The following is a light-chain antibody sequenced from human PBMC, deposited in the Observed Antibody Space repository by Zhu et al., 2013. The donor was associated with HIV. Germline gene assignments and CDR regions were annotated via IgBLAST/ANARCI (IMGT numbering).Light chain of an antibody. Sequence: QTVVTQEPSFSVSPGGTITLTCGLSSGSVSTSDYPSWYQQTPGQAPRTLIYSTNTRSSGVPDRFSGSILGNKAALTITGAQADDESDYYCMLYLGDGIWVFGGGTKLTVL. V-gene: IGLV8-61*01. CDR3: MLYLGDGIWV. CDR1: SGSVSTSDY. J-gene: IGLJ3*02. CDR2: STN.